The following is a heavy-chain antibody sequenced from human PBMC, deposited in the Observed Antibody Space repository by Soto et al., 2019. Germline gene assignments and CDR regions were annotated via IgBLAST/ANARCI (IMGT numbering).Heavy chain of an antibody. V-gene: IGHV4-4*02. CDR3: ARDQGEEGSSWYPNYYYGMDV. D-gene: IGHD6-13*01. J-gene: IGHJ6*02. CDR1: GGSISSSNW. CDR2: IYHSGST. Sequence: PSETLSLTCAVSGGSISSSNWWSWVRQPPGKGLEWIGEIYHSGSTNYNPSLKSRVTISVDKSKNQFSLKLSSVTAADTAVYYCARDQGEEGSSWYPNYYYGMDVWGQGTTVTVSS.